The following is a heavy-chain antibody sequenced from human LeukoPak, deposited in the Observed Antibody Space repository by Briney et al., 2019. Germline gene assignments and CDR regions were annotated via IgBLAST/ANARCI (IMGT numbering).Heavy chain of an antibody. D-gene: IGHD3-10*01. V-gene: IGHV1-8*01. CDR2: MKPDSGNS. CDR3: ARDQLVRGEPLYYFDY. Sequence: GASVKVSCKASGYPFTSYEINWVRQATGEGLEWMGWMKPDSGNSAYAQKFQGRVTLSSNSSINTAYMEVSSLGSDDTAVYFCARDQLVRGEPLYYFDYWGQGTLVTVSS. J-gene: IGHJ4*02. CDR1: GYPFTSYE.